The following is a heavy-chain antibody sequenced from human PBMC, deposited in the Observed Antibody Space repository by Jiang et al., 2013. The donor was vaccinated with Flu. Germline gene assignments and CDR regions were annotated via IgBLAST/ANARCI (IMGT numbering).Heavy chain of an antibody. Sequence: AEVKKPGESLKISCKGSGYSFTSYWIGWVRQMPGKGLEWMGIIYPGDSDTRYSPSFQGQVTISADKSISTAYLQWSSLKASDTAMYYCAFPPSYYYDSSGPTDIWGQGTMVTVSS. CDR1: GYSFTSYW. CDR2: IYPGDSDT. J-gene: IGHJ3*02. D-gene: IGHD3-22*01. V-gene: IGHV5-51*01. CDR3: AFPPSYYYDSSGPTDI.